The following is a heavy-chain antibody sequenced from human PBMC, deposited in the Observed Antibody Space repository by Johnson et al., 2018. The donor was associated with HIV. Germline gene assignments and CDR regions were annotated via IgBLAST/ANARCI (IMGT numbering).Heavy chain of an antibody. Sequence: VQLVESGGGLVQPGGSLRLSCAASGFIVRITYMSWVRQAPGKGLEWVSVIYSGGSTYYADSVQGRFTISRDNAKNSLYLQMNSLRADDTAVYYCARDSGGMYSSGWYGLGAFDIWGQGTMVTVSS. V-gene: IGHV3-66*01. CDR2: IYSGGST. CDR1: GFIVRITY. J-gene: IGHJ3*02. CDR3: ARDSGGMYSSGWYGLGAFDI. D-gene: IGHD6-19*01.